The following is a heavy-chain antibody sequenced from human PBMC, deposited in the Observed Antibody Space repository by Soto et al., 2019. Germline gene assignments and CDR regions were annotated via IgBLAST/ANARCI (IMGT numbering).Heavy chain of an antibody. CDR3: ARSIVMVTALDY. Sequence: QVQLVQSGAEEKKPGASVKVSCKASGYTFTSYAMHWVRQAPGQRLEWMGWINAGNGNTKYSQKLQGRVTITRDTSASTAYMELSSLRSEDTAVYYCARSIVMVTALDYWGQGTLVTVSS. V-gene: IGHV1-3*05. CDR2: INAGNGNT. D-gene: IGHD2-21*02. J-gene: IGHJ4*02. CDR1: GYTFTSYA.